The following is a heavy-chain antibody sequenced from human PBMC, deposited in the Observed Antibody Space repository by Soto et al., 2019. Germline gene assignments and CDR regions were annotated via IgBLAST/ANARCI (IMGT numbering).Heavy chain of an antibody. D-gene: IGHD6-6*01. CDR3: ARDLGYDSSSACDF. V-gene: IGHV3-7*01. CDR1: GFSFSNYW. J-gene: IGHJ4*02. Sequence: GGSLRLSCAASGFSFSNYWMSWVRQAPGKGLEWVANIEHDGSGTYYLDSVKGRFTISRDNAKSSLFLQINNLRVEDTAVYYCARDLGYDSSSACDFWGQGTLVTVS. CDR2: IEHDGSGT.